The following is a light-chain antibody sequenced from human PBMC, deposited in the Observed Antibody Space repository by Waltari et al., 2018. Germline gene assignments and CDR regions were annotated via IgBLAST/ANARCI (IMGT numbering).Light chain of an antibody. V-gene: IGKV1-5*03. CDR3: QQYNNLVT. CDR1: HSISSW. J-gene: IGKJ4*01. CDR2: KAS. Sequence: IQMTQSPSTLSASVGARVTITCRASHSISSWVAWYQQKPGKAPKLLIYKASNLESGVPSRFSGSGFGTEFTLTISSLQPDDSAMYYCQQYNNLVTFGGGTKVEIK.